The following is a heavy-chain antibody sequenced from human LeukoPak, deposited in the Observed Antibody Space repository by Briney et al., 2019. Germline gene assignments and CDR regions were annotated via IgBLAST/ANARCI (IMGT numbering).Heavy chain of an antibody. D-gene: IGHD5-12*01. J-gene: IGHJ4*01. V-gene: IGHV3-48*01. Sequence: PGALLRLSCAASGFNFIDYSMNWVRQAPGKGLEWISYIGISSGNKKYADSVKGRFTISRDKARNSLYLQMHSLRVEDTAVYYCARDHRYAFHSWGHGGLVSV. CDR1: GFNFIDYS. CDR3: ARDHRYAFHS. CDR2: IGISSGNK.